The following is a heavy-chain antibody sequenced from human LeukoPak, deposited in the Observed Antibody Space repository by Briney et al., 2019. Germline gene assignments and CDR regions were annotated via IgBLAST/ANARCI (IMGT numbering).Heavy chain of an antibody. Sequence: GGSLRLSCAASGFTVSSNYMSWVRQAPGKGLEWVSVIYSGGSTYYADSVKGRFTISRDNSKNTLYLQMNSLRAEDTAVYYCARDHLEVVAATDYYYYGMGVWGQGTTVTVSS. D-gene: IGHD2-15*01. CDR1: GFTVSSNY. J-gene: IGHJ6*02. V-gene: IGHV3-53*01. CDR3: ARDHLEVVAATDYYYYGMGV. CDR2: IYSGGST.